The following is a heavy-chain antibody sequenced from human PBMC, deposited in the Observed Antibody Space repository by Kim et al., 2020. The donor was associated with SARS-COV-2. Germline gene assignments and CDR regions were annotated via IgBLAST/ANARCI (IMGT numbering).Heavy chain of an antibody. CDR3: ARGNMDV. Sequence: GGSLRLSCAASGFTFSDDWMNWVRQAPGQGLEGVATIKPRGSDKYYVDSVKGRFTISRDNAKNSLYLEMNSLRVEDTAVYYCARGNMDVWGQGTTVTVSS. CDR1: GFTFSDDW. CDR2: IKPRGSDK. J-gene: IGHJ6*02. V-gene: IGHV3-7*01.